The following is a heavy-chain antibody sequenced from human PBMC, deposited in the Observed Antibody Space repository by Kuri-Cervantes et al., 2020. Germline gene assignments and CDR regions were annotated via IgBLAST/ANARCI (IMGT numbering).Heavy chain of an antibody. CDR2: ISYDGSNK. J-gene: IGHJ5*02. CDR1: GFTFSDYY. V-gene: IGHV3-30-3*01. CDR3: ARDYYDSSGYFLAAEHWFDP. Sequence: GESLKISCAASGFTFSDYYMSWIRQAPGKGLEWVAVISYDGSNKYYADSVKGRFTISRDNSKNSLYLQMNSLRDEDTAVYYCARDYYDSSGYFLAAEHWFDPWGQGTLVTVSS. D-gene: IGHD3-22*01.